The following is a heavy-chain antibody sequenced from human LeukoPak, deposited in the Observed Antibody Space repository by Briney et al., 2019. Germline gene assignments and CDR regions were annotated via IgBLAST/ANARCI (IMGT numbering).Heavy chain of an antibody. J-gene: IGHJ6*02. Sequence: ASETLSLTCTVSGGSISSGGYSWSWIRQPPGKGLEWVGYIYHSGSTYYNPSLKSRVTISVDRSKNQFSLKLSSVTAADTAVYYCARDLGIAAAGPMDVWGQGTTVTVSS. CDR1: GGSISSGGYS. V-gene: IGHV4-30-2*01. CDR2: IYHSGST. D-gene: IGHD6-13*01. CDR3: ARDLGIAAAGPMDV.